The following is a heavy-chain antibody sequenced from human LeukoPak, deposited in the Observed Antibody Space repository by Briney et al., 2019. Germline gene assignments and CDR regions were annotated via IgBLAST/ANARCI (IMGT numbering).Heavy chain of an antibody. CDR3: ARLSPAGTDY. CDR1: GGSISSSSYY. V-gene: IGHV4-39*01. Sequence: SXTLXLTCTVSGGSISSSSYYWGWIRQPPGKGLEWIGSIYYSGSTYYNPSLKSRVTISVDTSKNQFSRKLSSVTAADTAVYYCARLSPAGTDYWGQGTLVTVSS. CDR2: IYYSGST. J-gene: IGHJ4*02. D-gene: IGHD6-13*01.